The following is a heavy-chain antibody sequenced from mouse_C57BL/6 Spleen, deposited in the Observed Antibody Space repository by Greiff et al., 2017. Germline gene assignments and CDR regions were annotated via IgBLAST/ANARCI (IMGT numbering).Heavy chain of an antibody. CDR1: GYTFTSYW. CDR2: IDPSDSYT. D-gene: IGHD1-1*01. CDR3: ARKGIDYGSSLSYWYFGV. Sequence: QVHVKQPGAELVRPGTSVKLSCKASGYTFTSYWMHWVKQRPGQGLEWIGVIDPSDSYTNYNQKFKGKATLTVDTSSSTAYMQLSSLTSEDSAVYYCARKGIDYGSSLSYWYFGVWGTGTPVTVSS. V-gene: IGHV1-59*01. J-gene: IGHJ1*03.